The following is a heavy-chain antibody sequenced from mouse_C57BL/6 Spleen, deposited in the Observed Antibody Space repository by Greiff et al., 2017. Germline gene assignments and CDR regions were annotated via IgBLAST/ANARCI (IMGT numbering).Heavy chain of an antibody. J-gene: IGHJ2*01. CDR2: IYPGDGDT. CDR3: ARRGYGSSYFFDY. CDR1: GYAFSSSW. D-gene: IGHD1-1*01. Sequence: QVQLQQSGPELVKPGASVKISCKASGYAFSSSWMNWVKQRPGKGLEWIGRIYPGDGDTNYNGKFKGKATLTADKSSSTAYMQLSSLTSEDSAVYFCARRGYGSSYFFDYWRQGTTLTVSS. V-gene: IGHV1-82*01.